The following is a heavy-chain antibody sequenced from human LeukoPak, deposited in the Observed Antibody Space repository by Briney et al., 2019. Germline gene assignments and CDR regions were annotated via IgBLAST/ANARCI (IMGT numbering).Heavy chain of an antibody. CDR3: ARRAFPRCYSL. Sequence: SETLSLTCAVYGGSFSGYYWSWIRQPPGKGLEWTGEINHSGSTNYNPSLKSRVTISVDTSKNQFSLKVRSVTAADTAVFYCARRAFPRCYSLWGQGTLVTVSS. CDR1: GGSFSGYY. V-gene: IGHV4-34*01. D-gene: IGHD2-15*01. J-gene: IGHJ4*02. CDR2: INHSGST.